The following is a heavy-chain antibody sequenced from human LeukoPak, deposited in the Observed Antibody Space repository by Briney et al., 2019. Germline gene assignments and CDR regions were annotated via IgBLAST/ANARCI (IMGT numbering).Heavy chain of an antibody. J-gene: IGHJ4*02. V-gene: IGHV3-9*01. CDR2: ISWNSGSI. CDR3: AKAGGYSSSWSDY. Sequence: GGSLRLSCAASGFTFDDYAMHWVRQAPGKGLEWVSGISWNSGSIGYVDSVKGRFTISRDNAKNSLYLQMNSLRAEDTALYYCAKAGGYSSSWSDYWGQGTLVTVSS. D-gene: IGHD6-13*01. CDR1: GFTFDDYA.